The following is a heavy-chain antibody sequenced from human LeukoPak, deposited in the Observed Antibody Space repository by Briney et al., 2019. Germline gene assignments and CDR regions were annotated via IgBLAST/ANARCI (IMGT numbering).Heavy chain of an antibody. J-gene: IGHJ6*02. CDR3: ARDRQYDMDV. CDR1: GFTFSSYW. CDR2: INSDGSSA. Sequence: GGSLRLSCAASGFTFSSYWMHWARQAPGKGLVWVSHINSDGSSASYADSVKGRFTISRDNAKNTVYLQMNSLRVEDTAVYYCARDRQYDMDVWGQGTTVTVSS. V-gene: IGHV3-74*01.